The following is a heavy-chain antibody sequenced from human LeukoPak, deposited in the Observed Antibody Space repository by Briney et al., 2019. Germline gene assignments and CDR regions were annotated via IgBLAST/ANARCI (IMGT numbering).Heavy chain of an antibody. CDR1: GFTFSDYY. CDR3: ARDTPPRMVGASFAHKNGGYYGMDV. Sequence: AGGSLRLSCAASGFTFSDYYMSWIRQAPGKGLEWVSYISSSGSTIYYADSVKGRFTISRDNAKNSLYLQMNSLRAEDTAVYYCARDTPPRMVGASFAHKNGGYYGMDVWGQGTTVTVSS. J-gene: IGHJ6*02. D-gene: IGHD1-26*01. CDR2: ISSSGSTI. V-gene: IGHV3-11*01.